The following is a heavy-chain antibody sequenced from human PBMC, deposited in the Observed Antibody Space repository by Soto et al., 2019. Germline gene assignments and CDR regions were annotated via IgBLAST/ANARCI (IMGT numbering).Heavy chain of an antibody. V-gene: IGHV1-69*02. D-gene: IGHD1-26*01. Sequence: QVQLVQSGAEVKKPGSSVKVSCKASGGTFSSYTISWVRQAPGQGLEWMGRIIPILGIANYAQKFQGRVTITADKSTSTAYMELSSLRSEDTAVYYCARRWERAREPSFDIWGQGTMVTVSS. CDR1: GGTFSSYT. CDR3: ARRWERAREPSFDI. CDR2: IIPILGIA. J-gene: IGHJ3*02.